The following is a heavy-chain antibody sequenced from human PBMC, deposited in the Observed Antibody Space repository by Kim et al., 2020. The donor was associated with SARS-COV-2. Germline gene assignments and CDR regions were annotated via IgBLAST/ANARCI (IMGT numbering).Heavy chain of an antibody. V-gene: IGHV4-59*13. D-gene: IGHD4-17*01. CDR3: ARGNDYGDYVDWYFDL. Sequence: SETLSLTCTVSGGSISSYYWSWIRQPPGKGLEWIGYIYYSGSTNYNPSLKSRVTISVDTSKNQFSLKLSSVTAADTAVYYCARGNDYGDYVDWYFDLWGRGTLVTVSS. CDR2: IYYSGST. J-gene: IGHJ2*01. CDR1: GGSISSYY.